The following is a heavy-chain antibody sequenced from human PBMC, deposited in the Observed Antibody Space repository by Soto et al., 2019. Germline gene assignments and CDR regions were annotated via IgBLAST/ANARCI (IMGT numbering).Heavy chain of an antibody. CDR2: ISGSGGST. CDR3: AKSSIAVAGTFFPTEYFQH. J-gene: IGHJ1*01. D-gene: IGHD6-19*01. CDR1: GFTFSSYA. V-gene: IGHV3-23*01. Sequence: GGSLRLSCAASGFTFSSYAMSWVRQAPGKGLEWVSAISGSGGSTYYADSVKGRFTISRDNSKNTLYLQMNSLRAEDTAVYYCAKSSIAVAGTFFPTEYFQHWGQGTLVTVSS.